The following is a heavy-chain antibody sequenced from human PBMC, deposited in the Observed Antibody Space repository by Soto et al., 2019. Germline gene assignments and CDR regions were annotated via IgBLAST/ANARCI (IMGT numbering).Heavy chain of an antibody. CDR1: GGTFSSYT. J-gene: IGHJ5*02. V-gene: IGHV1-69*08. CDR3: AREGYSSSWNWFDP. CDR2: IIPILGIA. Sequence: QVQLVQSGADVNKPGSSVKVSCKASGGTFSSYTIIWLRQAPGQGLEWMVRIIPILGIANYAQKFQGRVTITADKSTSTAYRERSSLRSEDTAVYYCAREGYSSSWNWFDPWGQGTLVTVSS. D-gene: IGHD6-13*01.